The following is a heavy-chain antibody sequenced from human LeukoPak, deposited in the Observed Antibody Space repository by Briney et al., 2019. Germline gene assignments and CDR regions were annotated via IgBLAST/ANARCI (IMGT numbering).Heavy chain of an antibody. D-gene: IGHD4-17*01. CDR1: GFTFSLYG. CDR2: TSSDGSIK. Sequence: GGSLRLSCVASGFTFSLYGMHWVRQAPGQGLECVAFTSSDGSIKYYADSVKGRFTISRDNSKNTLYLQMDSLRVEDTAVYYCARDIGTVTTRLDYWGQGTLVTVSS. J-gene: IGHJ4*02. CDR3: ARDIGTVTTRLDY. V-gene: IGHV3-30*19.